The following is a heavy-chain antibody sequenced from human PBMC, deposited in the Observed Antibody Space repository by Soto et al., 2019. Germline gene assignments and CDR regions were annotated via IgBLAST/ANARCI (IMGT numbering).Heavy chain of an antibody. CDR1: GGSIRSGDYY. V-gene: IGHV4-30-4*01. Sequence: SETLSLTCIVSGGSIRSGDYYWTWIRQPPGKGLEWIGYIYYSGTTSYNPSLKSRVTISVDTSKNEFSLKLSSVTAADTALYYCARGRNCAGGTCYPGYWFDPWGQGILVTVSS. CDR2: IYYSGTT. D-gene: IGHD2-15*01. CDR3: ARGRNCAGGTCYPGYWFDP. J-gene: IGHJ5*02.